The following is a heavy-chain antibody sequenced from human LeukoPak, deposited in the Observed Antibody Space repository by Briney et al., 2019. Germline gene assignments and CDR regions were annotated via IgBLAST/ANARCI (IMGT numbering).Heavy chain of an antibody. CDR1: GFTFSSYE. J-gene: IGHJ4*02. CDR3: ASRNYYDSSGRLY. D-gene: IGHD3-22*01. Sequence: GGSLRLSCAASGFTFSSYEMNWVRQAPGKGLEWVSYISSSSSTIYYADSVKGRFTISRDNAKNSLYLQMNSLRAEDTAVYYCASRNYYDSSGRLYWGQGTLVTVSS. V-gene: IGHV3-48*01. CDR2: ISSSSSTI.